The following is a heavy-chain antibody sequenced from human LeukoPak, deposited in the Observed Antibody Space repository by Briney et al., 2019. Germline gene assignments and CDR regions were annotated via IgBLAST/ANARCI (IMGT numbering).Heavy chain of an antibody. Sequence: ASVKVSCKASGYTFTSYGISWVRQAPGQGLEWMGWISAYNGNTNYAQKLQGRVTMTTDTSTSTAYMELRSLRSDDTAVYYCARDTGRDGYNYGYYGMDVWGQGTTVTVSS. J-gene: IGHJ6*02. CDR3: ARDTGRDGYNYGYYGMDV. CDR1: GYTFTSYG. D-gene: IGHD5-24*01. V-gene: IGHV1-18*01. CDR2: ISAYNGNT.